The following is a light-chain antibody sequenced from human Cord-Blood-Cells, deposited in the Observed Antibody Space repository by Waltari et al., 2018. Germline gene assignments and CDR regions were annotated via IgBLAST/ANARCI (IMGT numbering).Light chain of an antibody. CDR2: YVS. CDR3: SSYTSSSTL. J-gene: IGLJ2*01. CDR1: SSDVGGYNY. Sequence: QSDLTQPASVSGSPGQSITISCTGTSSDVGGYNYVSWYQQHPGTAPKLMIYYVSNRPSGVSNRFSGSKSGNTASLTISGLQAEDEADYYCSSYTSSSTLFGGGTKLTVL. V-gene: IGLV2-14*03.